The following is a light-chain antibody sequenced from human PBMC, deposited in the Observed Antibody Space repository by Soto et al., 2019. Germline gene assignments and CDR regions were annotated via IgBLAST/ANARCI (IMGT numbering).Light chain of an antibody. CDR2: GNS. Sequence: QSVLTQPPSVSGAPGQGVTISCTGSSSNIGAGYDVHWYQQLPGTAPKLLIYGNSNRPSGVPDRFSGSKSGTSASLAITGLPAEDEADYYCQSYDSSLSAVVFGGGTKVTVL. CDR1: SSNIGAGYD. V-gene: IGLV1-40*01. CDR3: QSYDSSLSAVV. J-gene: IGLJ2*01.